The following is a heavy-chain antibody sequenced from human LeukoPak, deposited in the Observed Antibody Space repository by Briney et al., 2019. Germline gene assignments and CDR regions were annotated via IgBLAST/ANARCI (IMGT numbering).Heavy chain of an antibody. CDR1: GFTFSSFG. Sequence: PGGSLRLSCAASGFTFSSFGMSWVRQAPGKGLEWVAVISYDGSNKHYADSVKGRFTISRDNSRNTLYLQMNSLRTEDTAVYFCARDRLSYGGYYFEYWGQGTLVTVPS. CDR3: ARDRLSYGGYYFEY. CDR2: ISYDGSNK. J-gene: IGHJ4*02. V-gene: IGHV3-30*03. D-gene: IGHD4-23*01.